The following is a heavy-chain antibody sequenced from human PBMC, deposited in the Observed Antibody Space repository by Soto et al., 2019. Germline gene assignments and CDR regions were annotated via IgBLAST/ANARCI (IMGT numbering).Heavy chain of an antibody. J-gene: IGHJ4*02. CDR3: ATVPYSSGPT. V-gene: IGHV3-15*07. CDR1: RFNFSAAW. Sequence: EMQLVQSGGGLVKPGGSLGLSCVASRFNFSAAWLNWIRQAPGKGLEWVGRIKPKSEGETADYTAPVRGRFTISRDDSQNTLHLQMDSLKTEDTAVYYCATVPYSSGPTWDLGVLVTVSS. CDR2: IKPKSEGETA. D-gene: IGHD6-19*01.